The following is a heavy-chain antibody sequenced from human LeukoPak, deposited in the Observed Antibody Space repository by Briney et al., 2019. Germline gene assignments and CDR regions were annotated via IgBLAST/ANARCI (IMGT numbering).Heavy chain of an antibody. V-gene: IGHV3-48*03. CDR2: ISSSGSTI. CDR1: GFTFSSYE. CDR3: ASSSIQLWCFNY. D-gene: IGHD5-18*01. J-gene: IGHJ4*02. Sequence: GGSLRLSCAASGFTFSSYEMNWVRQAPGKGLEWVPYISSSGSTIYYADSVKGRFTISRDNAKNSLYLQMNSLRAEDTAVYYCASSSIQLWCFNYWGQGTLVTVSS.